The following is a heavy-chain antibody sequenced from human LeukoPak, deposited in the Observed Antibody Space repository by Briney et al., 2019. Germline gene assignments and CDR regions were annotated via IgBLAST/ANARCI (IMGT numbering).Heavy chain of an antibody. CDR2: ISSSSSTM. Sequence: GGSLRLSCAASGFTFSSYSMSWVRQAPGKGLEWVSYISSSSSTMYYADSVKGRFTISRDNAKNSLYLQMNSLRAEDTAVYYCASWALRFSAAFDIWGQGTMVTVSS. J-gene: IGHJ3*02. CDR3: ASWALRFSAAFDI. V-gene: IGHV3-48*01. CDR1: GFTFSSYS. D-gene: IGHD3-3*01.